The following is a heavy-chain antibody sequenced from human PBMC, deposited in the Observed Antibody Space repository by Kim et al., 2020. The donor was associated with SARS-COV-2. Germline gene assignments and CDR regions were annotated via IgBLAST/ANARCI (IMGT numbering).Heavy chain of an antibody. CDR3: ARNSYRFAY. CDR2: ISRDTIAT. D-gene: IGHD5-18*01. CDR1: GFPFNIFA. J-gene: IGHJ4*02. V-gene: IGHV3-30*03. Sequence: GGSLRLSCAASGFPFNIFAMHWVRQAPGKGLEWVSFISRDTIATYYADSVRGRFIVSRDDSTNMLYLQLNNLRAEDSAVYYCARNSYRFAYWGRGTLVTVSS.